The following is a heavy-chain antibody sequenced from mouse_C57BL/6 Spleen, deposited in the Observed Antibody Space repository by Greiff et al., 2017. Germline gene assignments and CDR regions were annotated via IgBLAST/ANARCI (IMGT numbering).Heavy chain of an antibody. V-gene: IGHV1-19*01. CDR3: ARKEGDYFDY. Sequence: VQLKESGPVLVKPGASVKMSCKASGYTFTDYYMNWVKQSHGKSLEWIGVINPYNGGTSYNQKFKGKATLTVDKSSSTAYMELNSLTSEDSAVYYCARKEGDYFDYWGQGTTLTVSS. J-gene: IGHJ2*01. CDR1: GYTFTDYY. CDR2: INPYNGGT.